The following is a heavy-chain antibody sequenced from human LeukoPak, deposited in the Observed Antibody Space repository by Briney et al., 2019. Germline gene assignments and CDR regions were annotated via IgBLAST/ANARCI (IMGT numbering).Heavy chain of an antibody. CDR2: IIPILGIA. CDR1: GGTFSSYA. CDR3: ARTDDYVYVPAPPDY. V-gene: IGHV1-69*04. J-gene: IGHJ4*02. D-gene: IGHD3-16*01. Sequence: GASVKVSCKASGGTFSSYAISWVRQAPGQGLEWMGRIIPILGIANYAQKFQGRVTITADKSTSTAYMELSSLRSEGTAVYYCARTDDYVYVPAPPDYWGQGTLVTVSS.